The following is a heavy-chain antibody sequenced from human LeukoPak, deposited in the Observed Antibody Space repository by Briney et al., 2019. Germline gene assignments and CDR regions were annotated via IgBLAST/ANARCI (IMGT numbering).Heavy chain of an antibody. D-gene: IGHD4-17*01. Sequence: GGSLRLSCAASGFTVSSNFMSWVRQAPGKGLEWVSVIYSDGSTYYADSVKGRFTISRDNSKNTLYLQMGSLRVEDMAVYYCARGRGTTVTASMGVWGQGTTVTVSS. V-gene: IGHV3-53*05. CDR1: GFTVSSNF. CDR3: ARGRGTTVTASMGV. CDR2: IYSDGST. J-gene: IGHJ6*02.